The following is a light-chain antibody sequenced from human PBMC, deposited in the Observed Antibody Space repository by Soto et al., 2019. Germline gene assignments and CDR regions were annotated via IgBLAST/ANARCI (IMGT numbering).Light chain of an antibody. CDR2: GNN. V-gene: IGLV1-44*01. CDR3: AAWDGSLNGWV. Sequence: QSVLTQPPSASGTPGQRVTISCSASSSNIGRDTVNWYQQLPGMAPKLLIYGNNRRPSGVPDRFSGSKSGTSASLAISGLQFEDEADYYCAAWDGSLNGWVFGGGTKLTVL. CDR1: SSNIGRDT. J-gene: IGLJ3*02.